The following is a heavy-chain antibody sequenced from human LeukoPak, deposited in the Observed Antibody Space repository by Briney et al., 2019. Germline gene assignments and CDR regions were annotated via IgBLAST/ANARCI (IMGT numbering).Heavy chain of an antibody. CDR2: ISAYNGNT. CDR1: GYTFTSYG. V-gene: IGHV1-18*01. D-gene: IGHD6-13*01. J-gene: IGHJ4*02. CDR3: ARGSKGYSSTWPQAEFDY. Sequence: GASVKVSRKASGYTFTSYGISWVRQAPGQGFEWMGWISAYNGNTNYAQKFQGRVTMTTDTSTSTAYMELNSLRSDDTAVYYCARGSKGYSSTWPQAEFDYWGQGTLVTVSS.